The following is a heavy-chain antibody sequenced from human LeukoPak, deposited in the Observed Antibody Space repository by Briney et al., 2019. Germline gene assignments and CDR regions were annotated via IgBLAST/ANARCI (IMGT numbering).Heavy chain of an antibody. CDR3: TKDIHYYFDY. CDR1: GFTFSSYG. J-gene: IGHJ4*02. V-gene: IGHV3-30*18. CDR2: ISYDGSNK. Sequence: GGSLRLSCAASGFTFSSYGMHWVRQAPGKGLEWVAVISYDGSNKYYADSVKGRFTISRGNSKNTLYLQMNSLRAEDTAVYYCTKDIHYYFDYWGQGTLVTVSS.